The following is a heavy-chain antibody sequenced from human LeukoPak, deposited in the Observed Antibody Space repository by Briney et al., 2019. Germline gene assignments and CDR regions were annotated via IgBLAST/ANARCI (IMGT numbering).Heavy chain of an antibody. Sequence: GGSLRLSCAAPGFTFSSYGMHWVRQAPGKGLEWVSYISSSSSTIYYADSVKGRFTISRDNAKNSLYLQMNSLRAEDTAVYYCARALAPYDFWSGYYTGISPDAFDIWGQGTMVTVSS. J-gene: IGHJ3*02. CDR2: ISSSSSTI. D-gene: IGHD3-3*01. CDR1: GFTFSSYG. V-gene: IGHV3-48*01. CDR3: ARALAPYDFWSGYYTGISPDAFDI.